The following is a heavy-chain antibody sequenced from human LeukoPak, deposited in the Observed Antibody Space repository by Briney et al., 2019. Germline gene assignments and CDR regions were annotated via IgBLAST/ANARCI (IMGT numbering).Heavy chain of an antibody. Sequence: ASVKVSCKASGYTFTGYYMHWVRQAPGQGLEWMGWINLNSGGTNYAQQSQGRVTNPKATPISTAYMELGRLRSDDPAGYYLSRVPLMYVTGDYDFDYWGQGTLVTVSS. D-gene: IGHD2-21*02. CDR2: INLNSGGT. CDR3: SRVPLMYVTGDYDFDY. V-gene: IGHV1-2*02. J-gene: IGHJ4*02. CDR1: GYTFTGYY.